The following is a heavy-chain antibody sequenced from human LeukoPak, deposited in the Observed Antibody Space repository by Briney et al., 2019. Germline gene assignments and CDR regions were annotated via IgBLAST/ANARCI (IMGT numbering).Heavy chain of an antibody. CDR1: GGSISSYY. D-gene: IGHD2-2*01. J-gene: IGHJ5*02. Sequence: SETLSLTCTVSGGSISSYYWSWIRQPPGKGLEWIGYIYYSGSTNYNPSLKSRVTISVDTSKNQFSLKLSSVTAADTAVYYCAREGLSECSSTSCYNWFDPWGQGTLVTVSS. CDR3: AREGLSECSSTSCYNWFDP. CDR2: IYYSGST. V-gene: IGHV4-59*12.